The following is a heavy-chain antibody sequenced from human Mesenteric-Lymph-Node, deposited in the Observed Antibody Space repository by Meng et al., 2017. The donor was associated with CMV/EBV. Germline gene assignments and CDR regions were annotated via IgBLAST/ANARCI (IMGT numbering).Heavy chain of an antibody. CDR1: GFTFSNYV. J-gene: IGHJ5*02. CDR3: AKYPSGYYRASWCDS. D-gene: IGHD3-22*01. V-gene: IGHV3-23*01. Sequence: GGSLRLSCVASGFTFSNYVMTWVRQAPGKGLEWVSGMSGRSGTTYYADSVKGRFIISRDNSKNTLYLKMNSLRADDTAVYYCAKYPSGYYRASWCDSWGQGTLVTVSS. CDR2: MSGRSGTT.